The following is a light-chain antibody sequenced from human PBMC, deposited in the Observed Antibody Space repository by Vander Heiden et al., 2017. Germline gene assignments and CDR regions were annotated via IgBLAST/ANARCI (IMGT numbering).Light chain of an antibody. Sequence: DILMTQSPSTLSAYVGDRVTITCRASQSVNTWLAWFQQKPGKAPKVLIYKASTLESGVPSRFSGSGSGTEFTLTISGLQPDDFATYYCQHYQGIPWTFGQGTRVEIK. V-gene: IGKV1-5*03. CDR3: QHYQGIPWT. CDR2: KAS. J-gene: IGKJ1*01. CDR1: QSVNTW.